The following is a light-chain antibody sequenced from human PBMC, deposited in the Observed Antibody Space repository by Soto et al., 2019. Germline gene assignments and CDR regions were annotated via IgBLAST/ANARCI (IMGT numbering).Light chain of an antibody. CDR3: QSGVT. Sequence: DIRMTQSPSTLSASVGDRVTITCRASQSISSWVAWYQEKPGKAPKLLIYQASSLQTGVPSRFSGSGSGTEFTLTISSLQPDDFATYYCQSGVTFGGGTKVEIK. CDR2: QAS. V-gene: IGKV1-5*03. CDR1: QSISSW. J-gene: IGKJ4*01.